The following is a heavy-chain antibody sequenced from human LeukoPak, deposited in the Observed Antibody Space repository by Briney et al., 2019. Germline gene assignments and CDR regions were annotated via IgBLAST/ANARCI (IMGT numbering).Heavy chain of an antibody. CDR1: GFTFRSYG. CDR2: IWYDGSNK. J-gene: IGHJ4*02. D-gene: IGHD6-13*01. V-gene: IGHV3-33*01. Sequence: GRSLRLSCAASGFTFRSYGMHWVRQAPGKGLEWVAVIWYDGSNKYYADSVKGRFTISRDNSKNTLYLQMNSLRAEDTAVYYCARVAEQQLEIDYWGQGTLVTVSS. CDR3: ARVAEQQLEIDY.